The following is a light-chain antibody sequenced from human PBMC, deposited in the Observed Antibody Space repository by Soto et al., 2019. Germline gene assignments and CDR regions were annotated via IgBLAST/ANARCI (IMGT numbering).Light chain of an antibody. CDR1: QSVSSD. CDR3: QQYNNWPRT. CDR2: GAS. J-gene: IGKJ5*01. V-gene: IGKV3-15*01. Sequence: EIVMTQSPATLSVSPWERATLSCRASQSVSSDLAWYHQKPGQAPRLLIYGASTRATGIPARFSGSGSGTEFTLTINSLQSEDFAVYYCQQYNNWPRTFGQGTRLEI.